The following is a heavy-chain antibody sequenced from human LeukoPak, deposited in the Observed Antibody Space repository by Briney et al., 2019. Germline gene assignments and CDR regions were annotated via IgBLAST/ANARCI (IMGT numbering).Heavy chain of an antibody. CDR3: ARDLPYYYDSSGRLYGMDV. V-gene: IGHV4-4*07. CDR1: GGSISSYY. CDR2: IYTSGST. D-gene: IGHD3-22*01. Sequence: KPSETLSLTCTVSGGSISSYYWSWIRQPAGKGLEWIGRIYTSGSTNYNPSLKSRVTMSVDTSKNQFSLKLSSVTAADTAVYYCARDLPYYYDSSGRLYGMDVWGQGTTVTVSS. J-gene: IGHJ6*02.